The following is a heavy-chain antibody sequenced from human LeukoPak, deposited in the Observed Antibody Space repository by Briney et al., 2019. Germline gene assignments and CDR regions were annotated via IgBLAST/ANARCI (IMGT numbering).Heavy chain of an antibody. CDR2: ISAYNGNT. J-gene: IGHJ6*02. D-gene: IGHD1-26*01. CDR3: ARFSGSHGNYYYGMDV. CDR1: GYTFTSYG. V-gene: IGHV1-18*01. Sequence: ASVKVSCKASGYTFTSYGISWVRQAPGQGLEWMGWISAYNGNTNYAQKLQGRVTMTTDTSTSTAYMELRSLRSDDTAVYCCARFSGSHGNYYYGMDVWGQGTTVTVSS.